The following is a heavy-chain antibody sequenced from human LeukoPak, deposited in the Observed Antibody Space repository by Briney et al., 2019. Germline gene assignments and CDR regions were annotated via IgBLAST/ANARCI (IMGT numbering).Heavy chain of an antibody. D-gene: IGHD3/OR15-3a*01. J-gene: IGHJ4*02. CDR1: GFTVSSNY. Sequence: PGGSLRLSRAASGFTVSSNYMSWVRQAPGKGLEWVSVIYSGGSTYYADSVKGRFTISRDNSKNTLYLQMNSLRAEDTAVYYCALDSGPYYFDYWGQGTLVTVSS. V-gene: IGHV3-53*01. CDR2: IYSGGST. CDR3: ALDSGPYYFDY.